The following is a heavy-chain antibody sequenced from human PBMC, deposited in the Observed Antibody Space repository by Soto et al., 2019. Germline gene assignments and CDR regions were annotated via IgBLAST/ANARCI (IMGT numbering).Heavy chain of an antibody. CDR1: GYTFTSYD. CDR2: MNPNSGGT. V-gene: IGHV1-2*04. CDR3: ARDRGHYYDSSGYYDY. J-gene: IGHJ4*02. Sequence: ASVKVSCKASGYTFTSYDINWVRQATGQGLEWMGWMNPNSGGTNYAQKFQGWVTMTRDTSISTAYMELSRLRSDDTAVYYCARDRGHYYDSSGYYDYWGQGTLVTVSS. D-gene: IGHD3-22*01.